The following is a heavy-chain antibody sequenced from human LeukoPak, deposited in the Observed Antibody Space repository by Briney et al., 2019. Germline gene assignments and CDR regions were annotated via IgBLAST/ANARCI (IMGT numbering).Heavy chain of an antibody. CDR3: AKQTTTSCYTGSDY. CDR1: GFTLSSYA. Sequence: PGGSLRLSCAASGFTLSSYAMSWVRQAPGKGLEWVSLISGNAGSTYYADSVKGRFTISRDITKNTLYLQMNSLRAEDTAVYYCAKQTTTSCYTGSDYWGQGTLVTVSS. V-gene: IGHV3-23*01. J-gene: IGHJ4*02. D-gene: IGHD2-2*02. CDR2: ISGNAGST.